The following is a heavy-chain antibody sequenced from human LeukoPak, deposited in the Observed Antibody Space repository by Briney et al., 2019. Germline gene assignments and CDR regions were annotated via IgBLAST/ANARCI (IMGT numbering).Heavy chain of an antibody. Sequence: SETLSLTCTVSGGSISSYYWSWIRQPPGKGLEWIGYIYYSGSTNYNPSLKSRVTISVDTSKNQFSLKLSSVTAADTAVYYCARLVIGIYYFDYWGQGTLVTVSS. CDR1: GGSISSYY. CDR3: ARLVIGIYYFDY. CDR2: IYYSGST. V-gene: IGHV4-59*01. J-gene: IGHJ4*02. D-gene: IGHD2-21*01.